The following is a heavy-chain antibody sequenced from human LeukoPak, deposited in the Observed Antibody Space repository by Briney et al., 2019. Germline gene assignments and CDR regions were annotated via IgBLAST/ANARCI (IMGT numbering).Heavy chain of an antibody. CDR3: ARAPTYANWFDP. CDR2: IIPIFGTA. CDR1: GGTFISYA. D-gene: IGHD2-8*01. J-gene: IGHJ5*02. Sequence: ASVNVSCXASGGTFISYAISWVRQAPGQGREWMGRIIPIFGTAHYAQKLQGRVTIPKEKSTSTAYMELSRLRSEDTAVSYCARAPTYANWFDPWGQGTLVSVSS. V-gene: IGHV1-69*05.